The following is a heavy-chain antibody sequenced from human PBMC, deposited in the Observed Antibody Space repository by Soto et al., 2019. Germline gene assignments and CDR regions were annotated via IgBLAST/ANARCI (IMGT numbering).Heavy chain of an antibody. CDR2: IIPFYGSS. Sequence: QVELMQSGAEVKKPGSSVKVSCTTSGGTLSTHPISWVRQAPGQGLEWMAMIIPFYGSSNHAQKFQGRVTIPVDESTNTVYMTLSSLTSEDTAVYYCARDASRVAHYYGLDVWGQGTTVTVSS. J-gene: IGHJ6*02. CDR1: GGTLSTHP. V-gene: IGHV1-69*18. CDR3: ARDASRVAHYYGLDV.